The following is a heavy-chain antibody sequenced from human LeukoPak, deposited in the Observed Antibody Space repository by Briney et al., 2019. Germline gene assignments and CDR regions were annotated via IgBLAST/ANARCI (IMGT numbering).Heavy chain of an antibody. J-gene: IGHJ6*03. Sequence: GGSLRLSCAASEFTFSGYSMNWVRQAPGKGLEWVSYISSSSSTIYHADSVKGRFTISRDNAQNSLYLQMNSLRVEDTAVYYCARDTALVRGGITYYYMDVWGKGTTVTVPS. CDR1: EFTFSGYS. CDR2: ISSSSSTI. CDR3: ARDTALVRGGITYYYMDV. D-gene: IGHD3-10*01. V-gene: IGHV3-48*01.